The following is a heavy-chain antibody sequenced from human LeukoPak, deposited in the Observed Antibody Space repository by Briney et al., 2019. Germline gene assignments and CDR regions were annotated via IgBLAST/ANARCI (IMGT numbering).Heavy chain of an antibody. V-gene: IGHV1-18*01. D-gene: IGHD3-10*01. CDR2: INPYNGNR. CDR3: ARFQASEFRGFDH. J-gene: IGHJ4*02. Sequence: ASVKVSCTTSGYRLITFGINWVRQAPGQGLEWMGWINPYNGNRYYAKKFQGRFNMTTDTSTSTVYLELQTLTSGDTAIYYCARFQASEFRGFDHWGQGTLITVSS. CDR1: GYRLITFG.